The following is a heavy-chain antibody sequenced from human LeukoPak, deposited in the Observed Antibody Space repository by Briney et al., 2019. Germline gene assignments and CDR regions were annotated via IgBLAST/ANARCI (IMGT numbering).Heavy chain of an antibody. J-gene: IGHJ4*02. CDR2: IYYSGST. Sequence: PSETLSLTCTVSDDSISSSDYYWDWIRQPPGKGLEWIGSIYYSGSTYYNPSLRSRVTISVDTSKNQFSLKLSSVTAADTAVYYCARPSGWPSYYFDYWGQGTLVTVSS. V-gene: IGHV4-39*01. CDR1: DDSISSSDYY. CDR3: ARPSGWPSYYFDY. D-gene: IGHD6-19*01.